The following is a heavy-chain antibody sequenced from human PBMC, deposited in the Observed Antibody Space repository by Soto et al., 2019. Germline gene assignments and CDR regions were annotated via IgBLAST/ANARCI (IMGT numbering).Heavy chain of an antibody. Sequence: EVQLLESVGGLVQPGGSLRLSCAASGFTFSSYAMSWVRQAPGKGLEWVSAISGSGGSTYYADSVKGRFTISRDNSKNTLYLQMNSLRAEDTAVYYCAKDLAVGVVVDYWGQGTLVTVSS. V-gene: IGHV3-23*01. CDR1: GFTFSSYA. J-gene: IGHJ4*02. CDR2: ISGSGGST. D-gene: IGHD2-2*01. CDR3: AKDLAVGVVVDY.